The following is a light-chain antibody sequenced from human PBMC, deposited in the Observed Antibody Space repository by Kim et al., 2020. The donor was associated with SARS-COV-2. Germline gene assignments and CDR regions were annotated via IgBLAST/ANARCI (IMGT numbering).Light chain of an antibody. J-gene: IGLJ2*01. Sequence: QSITISCTGNSSKVGRYKLVSWDQQHPDRAPKLMIYEVNKRTSGVSNRFSGSKTGNTASLTISGLQSEDEDDYYCSSNAGSMTLIFGGGTQLTVL. CDR2: EVN. V-gene: IGLV2-23*02. CDR3: SSNAGSMTLI. CDR1: SSKVGRYKL.